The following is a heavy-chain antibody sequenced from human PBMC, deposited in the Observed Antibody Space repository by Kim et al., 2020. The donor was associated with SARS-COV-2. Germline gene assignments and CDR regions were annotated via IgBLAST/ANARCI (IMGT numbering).Heavy chain of an antibody. J-gene: IGHJ6*02. CDR1: GFAVNTDF. Sequence: GGSLRLSCAASGFAVNTDFMSWVRQAPGRGLECVSLIASDGAIYYADSVKGRFSISRDNSKNTLNLQMNSLRAEDTALYYCARGRGGVCGQGTAVTVSS. CDR2: IASDGAI. D-gene: IGHD3-16*01. V-gene: IGHV3-53*01. CDR3: ARGRGGV.